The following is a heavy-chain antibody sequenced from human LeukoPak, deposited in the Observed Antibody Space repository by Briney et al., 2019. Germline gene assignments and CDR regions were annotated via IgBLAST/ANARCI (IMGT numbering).Heavy chain of an antibody. CDR3: ARDQTSGYFDY. CDR2: IYYSGST. D-gene: IGHD4-11*01. Sequence: SETLSLTCTVSGGSISSYYWSWIRQPPGKGLEWIGYIYYSGSTNYNPSLKSRVTISVDTSKNQFSLKLSSVTAADTAVYYCARDQTSGYFDYWGQGTLVAVSS. J-gene: IGHJ4*02. CDR1: GGSISSYY. V-gene: IGHV4-59*01.